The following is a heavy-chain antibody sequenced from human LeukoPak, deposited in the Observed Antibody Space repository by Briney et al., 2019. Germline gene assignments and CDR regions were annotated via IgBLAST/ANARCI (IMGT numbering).Heavy chain of an antibody. CDR3: AKDMYHSRGSYLDY. J-gene: IGHJ4*02. V-gene: IGHV3-30*18. D-gene: IGHD1-26*01. Sequence: GGSLRLSCAASGFTFSSYGMPWVRQAPGKGLEWVAVISYDGSNKYYADSVKGRFTISRDNSKNTLYLQMNSLRAEDTAVYYCAKDMYHSRGSYLDYWGQGTLVTVSS. CDR1: GFTFSSYG. CDR2: ISYDGSNK.